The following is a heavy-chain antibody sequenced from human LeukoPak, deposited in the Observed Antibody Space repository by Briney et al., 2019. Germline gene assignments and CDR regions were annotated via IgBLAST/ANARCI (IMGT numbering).Heavy chain of an antibody. J-gene: IGHJ3*02. CDR2: TNHSGST. CDR1: GGSFSGYY. D-gene: IGHD3-9*01. CDR3: ARDFDYGAFDI. Sequence: PSEPLSLTCAVYGGSFSGYYWSWIRQPPGKGLEWIGETNHSGSTNYNPSLKSRVTISVDTSKNQFSLKLSSVTAADTAVYYCARDFDYGAFDIWGQGNMVTVSS. V-gene: IGHV4-34*01.